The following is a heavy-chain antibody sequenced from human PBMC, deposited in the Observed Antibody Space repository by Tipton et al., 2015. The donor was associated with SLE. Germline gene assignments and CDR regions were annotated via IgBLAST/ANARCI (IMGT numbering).Heavy chain of an antibody. Sequence: TLSLTCAVYGGSFSGYYWSWIRRPPGKGLEWIGEINHSGSTNYNPSLKSRVTISVDTSKNQFSLKLSSVTAADTAVYYCARENRSLRGLFDYWGQGTLVTVSS. V-gene: IGHV4-34*01. CDR2: INHSGST. CDR3: ARENRSLRGLFDY. CDR1: GGSFSGYY. J-gene: IGHJ4*02. D-gene: IGHD4-17*01.